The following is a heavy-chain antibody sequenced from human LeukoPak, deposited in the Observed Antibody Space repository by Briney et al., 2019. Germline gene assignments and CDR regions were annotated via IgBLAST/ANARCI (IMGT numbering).Heavy chain of an antibody. CDR3: ARVEGRYYGSGAYNWFDP. Sequence: PSETLSLTCTVSGGSISSYYWSWIRQPPGKGLEWIGSIYYSGSPNYNPSLKSRVTISRDTSKNHFSLKLSSVTAADTAVYYCARVEGRYYGSGAYNWFDPWGQGTLVTVSS. CDR1: GGSISSYY. CDR2: IYYSGSP. V-gene: IGHV4-59*01. D-gene: IGHD3-10*01. J-gene: IGHJ5*02.